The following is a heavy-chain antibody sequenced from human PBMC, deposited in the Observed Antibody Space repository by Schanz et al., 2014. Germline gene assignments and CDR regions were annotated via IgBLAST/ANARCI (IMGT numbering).Heavy chain of an antibody. CDR3: ARVPEPGWFDP. CDR2: ISYSGRT. D-gene: IGHD1-26*01. J-gene: IGHJ5*02. CDR1: GGSISSYY. Sequence: QVQLQESGPGLVRPSETLSLTCTVSGGSISSYYWSWIRQFPGKGLEWIGYISYSGRTYYSPSLKSRLTMSVDTSKNQFSLRLSSVTAADTAVYYCARVPEPGWFDPWGQGTLVTVSS. V-gene: IGHV4-59*06.